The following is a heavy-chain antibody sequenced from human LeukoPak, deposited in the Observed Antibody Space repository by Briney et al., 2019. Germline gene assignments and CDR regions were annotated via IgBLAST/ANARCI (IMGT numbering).Heavy chain of an antibody. Sequence: PGGSLRLSCAASGFTFSNYAMHWVRQAPGKGLEWVAVISYDGSNKYYTGSVKGRFTISRDNSKNTLYVQMDSLRVEDTAVYYCASGPFRIGAAGIDNWGQGTLVTVSS. CDR1: GFTFSNYA. J-gene: IGHJ4*02. CDR2: ISYDGSNK. D-gene: IGHD6-13*01. CDR3: ASGPFRIGAAGIDN. V-gene: IGHV3-30-3*01.